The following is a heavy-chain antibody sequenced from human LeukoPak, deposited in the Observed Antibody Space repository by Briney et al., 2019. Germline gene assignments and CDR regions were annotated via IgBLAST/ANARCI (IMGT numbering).Heavy chain of an antibody. V-gene: IGHV4-4*07. CDR3: ASRSLNSGWYLGRAFDI. J-gene: IGHJ3*02. CDR2: IYTSGST. Sequence: SETLSLTCSVSGGSISSYYWSWIRQTPGKGLEWIGRIYTSGSTNYNPSLKGRVTMSVDTSKNQFSLKLSSVTAADTAVYYCASRSLNSGWYLGRAFDIWGQGTMVTVSS. CDR1: GGSISSYY. D-gene: IGHD6-19*01.